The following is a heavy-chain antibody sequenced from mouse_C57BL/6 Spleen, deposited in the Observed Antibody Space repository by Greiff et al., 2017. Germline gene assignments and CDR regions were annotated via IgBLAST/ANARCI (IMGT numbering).Heavy chain of an antibody. J-gene: IGHJ2*01. CDR1: GFTFSSYA. CDR3: AREEGYYFDY. Sequence: EVQVVESGGGLVKPGGSLKLSCAASGFTFSSYAMSWVRQTPEKRQEWVATISDGGSYTYYPDNVKGRFTISRDNAKNNLYLQMSHLKSEDTARYYCAREEGYYFDYWGQGTTLTVSA. CDR2: ISDGGSYT. V-gene: IGHV5-4*01.